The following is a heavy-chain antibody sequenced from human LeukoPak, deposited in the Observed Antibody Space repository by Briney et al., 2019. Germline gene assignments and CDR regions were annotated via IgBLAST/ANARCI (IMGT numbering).Heavy chain of an antibody. CDR1: GGSISSGGYY. CDR3: AGERIAAAGVDY. V-gene: IGHV4-31*03. D-gene: IGHD6-13*01. J-gene: IGHJ4*02. Sequence: SETLSLTCTVSGGSISSGGYYWSWIRQHPGKGLEWIGYIYYSGSTYYNPSLKSRVTISVDTSKNQFPLKLSSVTAADTAVYYCAGERIAAAGVDYWGQGTLVTVSS. CDR2: IYYSGST.